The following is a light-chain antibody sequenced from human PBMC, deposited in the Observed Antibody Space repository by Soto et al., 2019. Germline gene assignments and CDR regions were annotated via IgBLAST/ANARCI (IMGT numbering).Light chain of an antibody. CDR1: SGHNNYI. Sequence: QLVLTQSSSASASLGSWVTLTCTLSSGHNNYIIAWHQHQPGKAPRFLMKVEGSGSYSKGSGVPDRFSGSSSGADRYLTISNLQSEDEADYYCETWDSSTLVFGGGTQLTVL. J-gene: IGLJ3*02. CDR3: ETWDSSTLV. V-gene: IGLV4-60*03. CDR2: VEGSGSY.